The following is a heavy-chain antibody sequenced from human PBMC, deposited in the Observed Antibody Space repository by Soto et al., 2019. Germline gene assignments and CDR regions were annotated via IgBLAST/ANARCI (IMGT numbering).Heavy chain of an antibody. J-gene: IGHJ5*02. CDR1: GGSISSGGYY. V-gene: IGHV4-31*03. D-gene: IGHD6-13*01. Sequence: QVQLQESGPGLAKPSQTLSLTCTVSGGSISSGGYYWSWIRQHPGKGLEWIGYIYYSGSTYYNPSLKSRVTLSLDTSKNQFSLKLSSVTAADTAVYYCARRSIAAAGWWFDPWGQGTLVTVSS. CDR2: IYYSGST. CDR3: ARRSIAAAGWWFDP.